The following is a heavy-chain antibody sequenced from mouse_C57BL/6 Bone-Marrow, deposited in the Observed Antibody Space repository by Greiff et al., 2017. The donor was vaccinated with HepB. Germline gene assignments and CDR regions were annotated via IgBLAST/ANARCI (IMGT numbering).Heavy chain of an antibody. V-gene: IGHV2-2*01. Sequence: VKLMESGPGLVQPSQCLSITCKVSGFSFTSYGVHWVRQSPGKGLEWLGVIWSGGSTDYNAAFISRLSISKDNSKSQVFFNMISLQADDTAIYYCARISTAWFSYWGQGTLVTVSA. D-gene: IGHD3-2*01. CDR3: ARISTAWFSY. CDR1: GFSFTSYG. CDR2: IWSGGST. J-gene: IGHJ3*01.